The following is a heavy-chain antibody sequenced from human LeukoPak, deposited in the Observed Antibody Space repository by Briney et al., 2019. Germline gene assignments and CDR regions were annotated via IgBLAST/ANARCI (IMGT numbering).Heavy chain of an antibody. CDR3: AKASDSSGYLGDY. CDR2: ISGSGGST. Sequence: GGSLRLSCAASGFTFSSYGMSWVRQAPGKGLEWVSAISGSGGSTYYADSVKGRFTISRDNSKNTLYLQMNSLRAEDTAVYYCAKASDSSGYLGDYWGQGTLVTVSS. CDR1: GFTFSSYG. D-gene: IGHD3-22*01. J-gene: IGHJ4*02. V-gene: IGHV3-23*01.